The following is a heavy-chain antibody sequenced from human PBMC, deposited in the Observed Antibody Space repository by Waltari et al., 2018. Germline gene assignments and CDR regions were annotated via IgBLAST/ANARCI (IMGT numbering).Heavy chain of an antibody. CDR3: ARDRALTVLWFGELKPFDY. Sequence: QVQLVQSGAEVKKPGASVKASCKASGYTFTSYGISWVRQAPGQGLEWMGWISAYNGNTNYAQKLQGRVTMTTDTSTSTAYMELRSLRSDDTAVYYCARDRALTVLWFGELKPFDYWGQGTLVTVSS. J-gene: IGHJ4*02. D-gene: IGHD3-10*01. V-gene: IGHV1-18*01. CDR2: ISAYNGNT. CDR1: GYTFTSYG.